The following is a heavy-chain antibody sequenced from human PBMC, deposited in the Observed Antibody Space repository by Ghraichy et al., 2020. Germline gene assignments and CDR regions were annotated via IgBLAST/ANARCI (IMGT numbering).Heavy chain of an antibody. J-gene: IGHJ4*02. Sequence: SETLSLTCTVSGVSITSSDFFWGWIRQPPGMGLEWIATISYDGTTYYNPSLKSRVTISVDTSRNHCSLRLSSVTASDTAVDYCARQSRPDNHGSRGTGPYFFDFWGQGTLATVSS. D-gene: IGHD1/OR15-1a*01. CDR3: ARQSRPDNHGSRGTGPYFFDF. CDR1: GVSITSSDFF. V-gene: IGHV4-39*01. CDR2: ISYDGTT.